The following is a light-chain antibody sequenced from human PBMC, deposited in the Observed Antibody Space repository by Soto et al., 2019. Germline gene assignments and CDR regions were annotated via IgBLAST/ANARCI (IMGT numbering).Light chain of an antibody. Sequence: QSALTQPASVSGSPGQSITISCTGTSSDVGGYNYVSWSQRHPGKAPKLLISEVSNRPSGVSNRFSGSKSGNTASLTISGLQADDEADYYCSSYTASSTLVFGTGTKLTVL. CDR1: SSDVGGYNY. CDR2: EVS. CDR3: SSYTASSTLV. J-gene: IGLJ1*01. V-gene: IGLV2-14*03.